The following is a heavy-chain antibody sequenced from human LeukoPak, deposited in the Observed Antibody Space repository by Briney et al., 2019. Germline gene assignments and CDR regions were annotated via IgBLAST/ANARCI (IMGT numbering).Heavy chain of an antibody. CDR2: IYYSGVT. V-gene: IGHV4-59*01. D-gene: IGHD4-17*01. J-gene: IGHJ5*02. Sequence: SETLSLTCTVSGGSIRSYYWSWIRQPPGKGLEWIGYIYYSGVTNYNPSLKSRVTFSVDTSKSQFSLKLSSVTAADTAVYYCATSGATTATTWGGNWFDPWGQGTLVTVSS. CDR1: GGSIRSYY. CDR3: ATSGATTATTWGGNWFDP.